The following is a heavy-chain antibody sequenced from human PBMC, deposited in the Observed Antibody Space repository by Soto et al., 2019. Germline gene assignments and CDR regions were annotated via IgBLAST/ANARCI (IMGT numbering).Heavy chain of an antibody. CDR1: GFTFSSYA. V-gene: IGHV3-30-3*01. CDR3: AREMLPYYDFWSGRGYYYYGMDV. J-gene: IGHJ6*02. D-gene: IGHD3-3*01. CDR2: ISYDGSNK. Sequence: GGSLRLSCAASGFTFSSYAMHWVRQAPGKGLEWVAVISYDGSNKYYADSVKGRFTISRDNSKNTLYLQMNSLRAEDTAVYYCAREMLPYYDFWSGRGYYYYGMDVWGQGTTVTVSS.